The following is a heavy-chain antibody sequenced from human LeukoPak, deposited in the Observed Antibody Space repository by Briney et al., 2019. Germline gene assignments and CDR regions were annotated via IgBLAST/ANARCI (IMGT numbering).Heavy chain of an antibody. CDR3: VRLPSQWEPLSVDY. CDR2: IYYSGST. Sequence: SETLSLTCTVSGGSISSTSYYWGWIRQPPGKGLEWIATIYYSGSTYYNPSLKSRVTISVDTSKNQFSLKLNSVTAADTAVYYCVRLPSQWEPLSVDYWGQGTLVTVSS. D-gene: IGHD1-26*01. J-gene: IGHJ4*02. V-gene: IGHV4-39*01. CDR1: GGSISSTSYY.